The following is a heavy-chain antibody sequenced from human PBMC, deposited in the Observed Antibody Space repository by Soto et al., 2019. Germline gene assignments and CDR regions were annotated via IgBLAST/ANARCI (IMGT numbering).Heavy chain of an antibody. CDR3: ARVGHEVEERGGYYYYGMDV. D-gene: IGHD1-26*01. CDR2: ISGSGGST. CDR1: GFTFSSYA. Sequence: GGSLRLSCAASGFTFSSYAMSWVRQAPGKGLEWVSAISGSGGSTYYADSVKGRFTISRDNAKNSLYLQMNSLRDEDTAVYYCARVGHEVEERGGYYYYGMDVWGQGTTVTVSS. J-gene: IGHJ6*02. V-gene: IGHV3-23*01.